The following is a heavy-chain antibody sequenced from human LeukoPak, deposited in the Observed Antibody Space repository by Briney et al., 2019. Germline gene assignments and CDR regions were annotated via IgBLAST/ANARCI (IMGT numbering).Heavy chain of an antibody. CDR2: IYNSGTT. CDR1: GDSISSTSYY. J-gene: IGHJ4*01. Sequence: SETLSLTCTVSGDSISSTSYYWDWIRQPPGKGLESIGSIYNSGTTYYNPSLKSRVTISVDTSKNQFSLKVSSVTAADTAVYYCASRVYGLGSFNYWGQGTLVTVSS. CDR3: ASRVYGLGSFNY. D-gene: IGHD3-10*01. V-gene: IGHV4-39*01.